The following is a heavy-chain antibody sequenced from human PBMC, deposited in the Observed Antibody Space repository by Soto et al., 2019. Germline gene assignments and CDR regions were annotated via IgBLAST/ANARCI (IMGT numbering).Heavy chain of an antibody. D-gene: IGHD4-17*01. J-gene: IGHJ4*02. V-gene: IGHV3-23*01. CDR1: GFTFSSYA. CDR2: ISGSGGST. Sequence: EVQLLESGGGLVQPGGSLRLSCAASGFTFSSYAMSWVRQAPGKGLEWVSAISGSGGSTYYADSFKGRCTIPRDNSKNTLYLQMNRLRAEDTAVYYCANILYGEREDYWGQGTLVTVSS. CDR3: ANILYGEREDY.